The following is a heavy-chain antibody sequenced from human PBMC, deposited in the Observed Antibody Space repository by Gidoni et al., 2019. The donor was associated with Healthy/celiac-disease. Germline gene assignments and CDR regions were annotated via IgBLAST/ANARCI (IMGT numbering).Heavy chain of an antibody. CDR1: GGSISSYY. V-gene: IGHV4-4*07. CDR3: ARSFSGVGATDFDY. Sequence: QVQLQASGPGLVKPSETLSITCTGSGGSISSYYWSWIRQPAGKGLEWIGRIYTSGSTNYNPSLKSRVTMSVDTSKNQFSLKLSSVTAADTAVYYCARSFSGVGATDFDYWGQGTLVTVSS. D-gene: IGHD1-26*01. J-gene: IGHJ4*02. CDR2: IYTSGST.